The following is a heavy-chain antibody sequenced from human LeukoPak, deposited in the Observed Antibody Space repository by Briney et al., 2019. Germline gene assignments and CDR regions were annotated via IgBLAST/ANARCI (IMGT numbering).Heavy chain of an antibody. CDR2: INPSGGST. Sequence: ASVKVSCKASGYTFTSYYMHWVRQAPGQGLEWMGIINPSGGSTSYAQKFQGRVTVTRDMSTSTVYMELSSLRSEDTAVYYCARDGYCSSTSCLEWEFDYWGQGTLVTVSS. CDR3: ARDGYCSSTSCLEWEFDY. J-gene: IGHJ4*02. V-gene: IGHV1-46*01. D-gene: IGHD2-2*03. CDR1: GYTFTSYY.